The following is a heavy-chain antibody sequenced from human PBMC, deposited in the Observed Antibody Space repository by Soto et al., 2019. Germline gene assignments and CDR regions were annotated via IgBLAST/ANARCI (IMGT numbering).Heavy chain of an antibody. J-gene: IGHJ4*02. D-gene: IGHD6-13*01. Sequence: PSETLSLTCTVSGGSISSSSYYWGWIRQPPGKGLEWIGSIYYSGSTYYNPSLKSRVTISVDTSKNQFSLKLSFVTAADTAVYYCARPGLIAAAIDYWGQGTLVTVSS. CDR2: IYYSGST. CDR1: GGSISSSSYY. CDR3: ARPGLIAAAIDY. V-gene: IGHV4-39*01.